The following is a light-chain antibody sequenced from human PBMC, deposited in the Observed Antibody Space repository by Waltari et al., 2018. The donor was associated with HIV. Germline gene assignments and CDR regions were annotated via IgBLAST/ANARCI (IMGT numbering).Light chain of an antibody. CDR1: PPHVERNY. Sequence: QSVLTQPPSASGTPGQRVTIPCFGGPPHVERNYVYWYQQVPGTTPKHPIYMNPERPSGVPDRFSGSKSGTSASLAVSGLRSEDEAAYYCAVWDDSLNGLVFGGGTKLTVL. V-gene: IGLV1-47*01. CDR3: AVWDDSLNGLV. J-gene: IGLJ2*01. CDR2: MNP.